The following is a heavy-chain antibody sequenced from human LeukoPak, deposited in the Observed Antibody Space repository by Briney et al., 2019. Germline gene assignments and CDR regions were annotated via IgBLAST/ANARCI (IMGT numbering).Heavy chain of an antibody. Sequence: SETLSLTCTVSGGSISSYYWSWIRQPPGKGLEWIGYIYHSGSTYYNPSLKSRVTISVDRSKNQFSLKLSSVTAADTAVYYCARAVQNYYDSSGYYYYYYGMDVWGQGTTVTVSS. J-gene: IGHJ6*02. D-gene: IGHD3-22*01. CDR1: GGSISSYY. CDR2: IYHSGST. V-gene: IGHV4-59*12. CDR3: ARAVQNYYDSSGYYYYYYGMDV.